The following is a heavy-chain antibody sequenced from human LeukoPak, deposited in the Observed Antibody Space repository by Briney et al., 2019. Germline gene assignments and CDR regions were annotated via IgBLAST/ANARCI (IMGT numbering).Heavy chain of an antibody. CDR3: ASSGYMVTTYYYYYYMDV. CDR2: IYHSGST. V-gene: IGHV4-38-2*02. J-gene: IGHJ6*03. Sequence: SETLSLTCTVSGYSISSGYYWGWIRQPPGKGLKWIASIYHSGSTYYNPSLKSRVTISVDTSKNQFSLKLSSVTAADTAVYYCASSGYMVTTYYYYYYMDVWGKGTTVTVSS. D-gene: IGHD2-21*02. CDR1: GYSISSGYY.